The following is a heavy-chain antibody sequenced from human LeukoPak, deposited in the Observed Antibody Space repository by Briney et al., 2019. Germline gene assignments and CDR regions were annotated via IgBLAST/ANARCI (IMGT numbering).Heavy chain of an antibody. CDR1: GFTFNIFW. V-gene: IGHV3-7*05. CDR2: IKPDGSER. D-gene: IGHD1-14*01. CDR3: ARGGDTTFDN. J-gene: IGHJ4*02. Sequence: GGSLRLSCAASGFTFNIFWMSWVRQAPGKGLEWVANIKPDGSERSYVDSVKGRFTISRDNAKNSLYLQMNSLRAEDTAVYYCARGGDTTFDNCGQGALFNVAS.